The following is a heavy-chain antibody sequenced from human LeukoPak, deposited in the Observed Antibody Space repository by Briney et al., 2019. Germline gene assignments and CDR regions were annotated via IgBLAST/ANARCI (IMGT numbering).Heavy chain of an antibody. Sequence: GGSLRLSCAASGFTVSSNYMSWVRQAPGKGLEWVSVIYNSGRTYSADSVKGRFTISRDNSKNTLYLQMNSLRAEDTAVYYCARDKYPRYCSGGSCYVESSIVDYWGQGTLVTVSS. V-gene: IGHV3-66*01. CDR2: IYNSGRT. J-gene: IGHJ4*02. CDR3: ARDKYPRYCSGGSCYVESSIVDY. D-gene: IGHD2-15*01. CDR1: GFTVSSNY.